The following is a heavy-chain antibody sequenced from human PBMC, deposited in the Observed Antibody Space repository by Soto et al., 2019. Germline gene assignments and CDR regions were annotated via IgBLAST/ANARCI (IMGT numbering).Heavy chain of an antibody. V-gene: IGHV1-69*01. J-gene: IGHJ4*02. CDR2: IIPISGTA. D-gene: IGHD4-4*01. Sequence: QVQLVQSGAEVKKPGSSVKVSCKASGGTFSSYAISWVRQAPGQGLEWMGGIIPISGTANYAQKFQGRVTITADESTRNAYIELSSLRSEYTAVYYCAVYSNYYDAHYFDDWGQGSPVAVSS. CDR3: AVYSNYYDAHYFDD. CDR1: GGTFSSYA.